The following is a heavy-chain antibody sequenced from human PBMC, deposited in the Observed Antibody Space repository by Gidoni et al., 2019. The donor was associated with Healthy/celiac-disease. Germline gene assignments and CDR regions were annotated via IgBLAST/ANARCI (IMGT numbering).Heavy chain of an antibody. CDR3: ASSDGGGIAVAGIPIDY. V-gene: IGHV3-48*02. D-gene: IGHD6-19*01. CDR1: GFPFSSYS. Sequence: EVQLVESGGGLVQPGGSLRLSFAASGFPFSSYSMNWVRQAPGKGLEWVSYISSSSSTIYYADSVKGRFTISRDNAKNSLYLQMNSLRDEDTAVYYCASSDGGGIAVAGIPIDYWGQGTLVAVSS. CDR2: ISSSSSTI. J-gene: IGHJ4*02.